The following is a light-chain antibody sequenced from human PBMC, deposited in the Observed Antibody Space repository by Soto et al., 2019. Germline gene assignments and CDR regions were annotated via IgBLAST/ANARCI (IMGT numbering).Light chain of an antibody. V-gene: IGKV1-33*01. CDR3: QQYDKLGVT. J-gene: IGKJ3*01. Sequence: DIQMTQSPSSLSASVGDRVTITCQASQDISNYLNWYQQKPGKAPKLLIYAASNLETGVPSRFSGGGSGTDVTFAISSLQPEDMATDYCQQYDKLGVTFGPGTKVDIK. CDR1: QDISNY. CDR2: AAS.